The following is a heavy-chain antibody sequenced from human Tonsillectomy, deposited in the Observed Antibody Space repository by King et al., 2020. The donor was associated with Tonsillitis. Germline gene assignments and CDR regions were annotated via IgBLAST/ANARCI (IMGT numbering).Heavy chain of an antibody. D-gene: IGHD2-21*02. CDR3: AKWESYCGGDCYPYYFDY. CDR2: ISGSGGST. V-gene: IGHV3-23*04. Sequence: VQLVESGGGLVQPGGSLRLSCAASGFTFSSYAMSWVRQAPGRGLEWVSAISGSGGSTYYADSVKGRFTISRDNSKNTLYLQMNSLRAVDTAVYYCAKWESYCGGDCYPYYFDYWGQGTLVTVSS. J-gene: IGHJ4*02. CDR1: GFTFSSYA.